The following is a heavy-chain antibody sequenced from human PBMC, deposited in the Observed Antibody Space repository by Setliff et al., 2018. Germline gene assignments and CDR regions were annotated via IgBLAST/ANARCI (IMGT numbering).Heavy chain of an antibody. CDR3: AREQWLDPPGYYYMDV. V-gene: IGHV4-4*07. CDR1: GGSISCYY. Sequence: TLSLTCTVSGGSISCYYWSWIRQPAGKGLEWIGHIYIGGSANYNPSLKSRVTMSIDTSKNQFSLKLNSVTAADMAVYYCAREQWLDPPGYYYMDVWAKGTTVTVSS. D-gene: IGHD6-19*01. CDR2: IYIGGSA. J-gene: IGHJ6*03.